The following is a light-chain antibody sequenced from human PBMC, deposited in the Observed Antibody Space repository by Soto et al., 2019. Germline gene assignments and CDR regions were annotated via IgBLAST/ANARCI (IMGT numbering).Light chain of an antibody. Sequence: EIVMTQSPATLSVSPGEGATLSCRASQSVSSSFLAWYQQKPGQAPRPLMYGASSTATGIPDRFSGSGSGTDFTLTISRLEPEDFAVYYCQQYGSSRTFGQGTKVDIK. V-gene: IGKV3-20*01. CDR3: QQYGSSRT. CDR2: GAS. CDR1: QSVSSSF. J-gene: IGKJ1*01.